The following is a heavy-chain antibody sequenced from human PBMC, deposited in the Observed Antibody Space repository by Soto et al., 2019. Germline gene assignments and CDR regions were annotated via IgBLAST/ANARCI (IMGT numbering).Heavy chain of an antibody. CDR2: IYYSGST. V-gene: IGHV4-31*03. Sequence: SETLSLTCTVSGGSISIGGYYWSWIRHHPGKGLEWIGYIYYSGSTYYNPSLKSRVTISVDTSKNQFSLKLSSVTAADTAVYYCARRLWFGESYFDYWGQGTLVTVSS. D-gene: IGHD3-10*01. CDR3: ARRLWFGESYFDY. J-gene: IGHJ4*02. CDR1: GGSISIGGYY.